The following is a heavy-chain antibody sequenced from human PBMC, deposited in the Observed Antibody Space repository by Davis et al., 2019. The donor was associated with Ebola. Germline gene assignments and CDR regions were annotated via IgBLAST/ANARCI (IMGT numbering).Heavy chain of an antibody. CDR2: INAGNGNT. D-gene: IGHD6-19*01. V-gene: IGHV1-3*01. CDR3: ARVDSSGWYFGHYYGRDV. CDR1: GYTFTSYA. J-gene: IGHJ6*02. Sequence: ASVKVSCKASGYTFTSYAMHWVRQAPGQRLEWMGWINAGNGNTKYSQKFQGRVTITRDTSACTAYMELSSLRSEDTAVYYCARVDSSGWYFGHYYGRDVWGQGTTVTVSS.